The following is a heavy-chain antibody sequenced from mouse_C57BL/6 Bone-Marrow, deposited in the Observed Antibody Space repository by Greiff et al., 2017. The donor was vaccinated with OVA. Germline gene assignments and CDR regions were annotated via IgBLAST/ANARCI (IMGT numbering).Heavy chain of an antibody. Sequence: EVQGVESGGGLVKPGGSLKLSCAASGFTFSSYAMSWVRQTPEKRLEWVATISDGGSYTYYPDNVKGRFTISRDNAKNNLYLQMSQLKSEDTAMYYCARVLGYGSEAMDYWGQGTSVTVSS. CDR3: ARVLGYGSEAMDY. V-gene: IGHV5-4*01. CDR2: ISDGGSYT. J-gene: IGHJ4*01. CDR1: GFTFSSYA. D-gene: IGHD1-1*01.